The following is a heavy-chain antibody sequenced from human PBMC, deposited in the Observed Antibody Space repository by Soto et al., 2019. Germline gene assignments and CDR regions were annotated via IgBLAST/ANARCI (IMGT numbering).Heavy chain of an antibody. J-gene: IGHJ6*02. CDR1: GYTFTSYD. Sequence: ASVKVSCKASGYTFTSYDINWVRQATGQGLEWMGWMNPNSGNTGYAQKFQAIVTMTRNTSISTAYMELSSLRSEDTAVYYCARVRVRRPIVVVPAAQAPSYYGMDVCGQGTTVTVS. CDR2: MNPNSGNT. V-gene: IGHV1-8*01. D-gene: IGHD2-2*01. CDR3: ARVRVRRPIVVVPAAQAPSYYGMDV.